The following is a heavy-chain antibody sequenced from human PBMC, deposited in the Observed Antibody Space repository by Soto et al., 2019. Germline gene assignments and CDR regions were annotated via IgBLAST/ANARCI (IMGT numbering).Heavy chain of an antibody. CDR2: IHDSGST. D-gene: IGHD6-19*01. V-gene: IGHV4-61*08. Sequence: SETLSLTCTVSGGSVSSVDYFWTWVRQPPGKGLEWIGYIHDSGSTNYNPSLKSRVTISVDSSKNQFSLKLSSVTAADTAVYYCTREGTSSGWYSFFYWGQGTRVTVSS. CDR3: TREGTSSGWYSFFY. CDR1: GGSVSSVDYF. J-gene: IGHJ4*02.